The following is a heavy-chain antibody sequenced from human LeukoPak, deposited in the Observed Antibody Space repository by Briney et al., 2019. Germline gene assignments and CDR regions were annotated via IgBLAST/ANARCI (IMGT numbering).Heavy chain of an antibody. J-gene: IGHJ4*02. CDR1: GFTFTSSA. CDR2: IVVGSGNT. V-gene: IGHV1-58*01. D-gene: IGHD3-22*01. CDR3: AAVGHYYDSSGYIPEY. Sequence: SVKVPCKASGFTFTSSAVQWVRQARGQRLEWIGWIVVGSGNTNYAQKFQERVTITRDMSTSTAYMELSSLRSEDTAVYYCAAVGHYYDSSGYIPEYWGQGTLVTVSS.